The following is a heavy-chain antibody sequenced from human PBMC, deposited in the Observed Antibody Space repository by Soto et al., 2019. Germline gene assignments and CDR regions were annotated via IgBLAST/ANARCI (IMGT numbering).Heavy chain of an antibody. CDR1: GFTFSNYA. V-gene: IGHV3-23*01. CDR2: ISDSGGST. D-gene: IGHD2-2*01. J-gene: IGHJ4*02. CDR3: AKRSNTPAAMKSPFDY. Sequence: EVQVLDSGGGLVQPGGSLRLSCAASGFTFSNYAMSWVRQAPGKGLEWVSTISDSGGSTYYADSVKGRFTISRDNSKNTLYLQMNSLRAEDTAVYYCAKRSNTPAAMKSPFDYWAQGTLFTVSS.